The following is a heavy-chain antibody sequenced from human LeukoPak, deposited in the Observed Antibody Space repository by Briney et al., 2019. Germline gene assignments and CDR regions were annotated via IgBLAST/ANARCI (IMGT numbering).Heavy chain of an antibody. Sequence: GGSLRLSCAASGFTFSSHAMHWVRQAPGKGLEYVSDISNNGGSTYYANSVKGRFTISRDNSKNTLYLQMGSLRAEDMAVYYCARVYGGNPRDAFDIWGQGTMVTVSS. V-gene: IGHV3-64*01. CDR1: GFTFSSHA. CDR2: ISNNGGST. J-gene: IGHJ3*02. CDR3: ARVYGGNPRDAFDI. D-gene: IGHD4-17*01.